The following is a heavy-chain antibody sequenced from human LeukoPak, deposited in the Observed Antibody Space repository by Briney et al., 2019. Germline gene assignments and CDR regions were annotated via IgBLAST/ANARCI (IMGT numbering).Heavy chain of an antibody. CDR3: ARAQWAAHYFDY. CDR1: GFTFSSYS. Sequence: SGGSLRLSCAASGFTFSSYSMNWVRQAPGKGLEWVSSISSSSSYIYYADSVKGRFTISRDNAKNSLYLQMNSLRAEDTAVYYCARAQWAAHYFDYWGQGTLVTVSS. CDR2: ISSSSSYI. V-gene: IGHV3-21*01. D-gene: IGHD1-26*01. J-gene: IGHJ4*02.